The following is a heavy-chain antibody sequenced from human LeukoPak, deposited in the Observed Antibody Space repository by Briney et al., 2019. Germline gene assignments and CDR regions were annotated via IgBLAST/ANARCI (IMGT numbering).Heavy chain of an antibody. V-gene: IGHV1-18*01. CDR3: ARVSSSGWFGGYYFDY. J-gene: IGHJ4*02. CDR1: GYTFTSYG. Sequence: ASVKVSFKASGYTFTSYGISWVRQAPGQGLEWMGWISAYNGNTNYAQKLQGRVTMTTDTSTSTAYMELRSLRSDDTAVYYCARVSSSGWFGGYYFDYWGQGTLVTVSS. CDR2: ISAYNGNT. D-gene: IGHD6-19*01.